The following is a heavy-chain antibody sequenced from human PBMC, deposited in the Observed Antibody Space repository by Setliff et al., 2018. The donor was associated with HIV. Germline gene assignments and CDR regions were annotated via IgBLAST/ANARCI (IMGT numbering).Heavy chain of an antibody. V-gene: IGHV1-8*02. J-gene: IGHJ6*03. CDR2: MNPNSGNT. Sequence: GASVKVSCQASGYTFSSYDINWARQATGQGLEWMGWMNPNSGNTGYAQKFQGRVTMTRDTSISTAYMELNNLKFEDTAVYYCARARRDSYDRGRRNHYYIDVWGKGTTVTVSS. D-gene: IGHD3-22*01. CDR3: ARARRDSYDRGRRNHYYIDV. CDR1: GYTFSSYD.